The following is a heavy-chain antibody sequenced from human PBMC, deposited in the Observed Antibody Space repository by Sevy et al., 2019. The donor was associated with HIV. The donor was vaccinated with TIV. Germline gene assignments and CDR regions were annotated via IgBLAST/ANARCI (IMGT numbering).Heavy chain of an antibody. CDR1: GFTFSDYY. D-gene: IGHD3-10*01. Sequence: GGSLRLSCAASGFTFSDYYMSWIRQAPGKGLEWVSYISSSGSTIYYADSVKGRFTISRDNAKNSLYLQMNSLRAEDTAVYYCVRQVRGVIDYYYYYMDVWGKGTTVTVSS. J-gene: IGHJ6*03. CDR2: ISSSGSTI. CDR3: VRQVRGVIDYYYYYMDV. V-gene: IGHV3-11*04.